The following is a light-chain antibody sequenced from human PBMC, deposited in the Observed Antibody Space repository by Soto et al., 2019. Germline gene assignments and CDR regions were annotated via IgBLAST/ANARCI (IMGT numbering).Light chain of an antibody. J-gene: IGLJ3*02. CDR2: EGS. Sequence: QSALTQPASVSGSPGQSITISCTGSSSDVGSYNFVSWHQQHPGKAPKLMIYEGSNRPSGVSNRFSGSKSGNTASLTISGLQDEDEADYYCCSYAGSSTWVFGGGTKLTVL. V-gene: IGLV2-23*01. CDR1: SSDVGSYNF. CDR3: CSYAGSSTWV.